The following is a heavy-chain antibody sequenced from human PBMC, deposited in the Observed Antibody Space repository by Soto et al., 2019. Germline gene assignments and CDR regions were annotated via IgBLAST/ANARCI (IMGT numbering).Heavy chain of an antibody. J-gene: IGHJ6*02. V-gene: IGHV4-59*01. CDR3: ARAVLSGGVLGSGMDV. CDR2: IYYSGST. Sequence: SETLSLTCTVSGGSISSYYWSWIRQPPGKGLEWIGYIYYSGSTNYNPSLKSRVTISVDTSKNQFSLKLSSVTAADTAVYYCARAVLSGGVLGSGMDVWGQGTTVTVSS. CDR1: GGSISSYY. D-gene: IGHD3-16*01.